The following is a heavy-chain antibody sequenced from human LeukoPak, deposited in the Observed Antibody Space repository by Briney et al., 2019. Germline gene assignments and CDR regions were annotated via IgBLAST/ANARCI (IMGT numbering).Heavy chain of an antibody. CDR2: IYSGGNT. CDR3: ASATYCGGDCYAFFDY. Sequence: PGGSLRLSCVVSGFTVSSKYMSWVRQAPGKGLEWVSSIYSGGNTNYADSVKGRFTISRDTSKNTVYLQMNSLRPEDTAVYYCASATYCGGDCYAFFDYWGQGTLVTVSS. D-gene: IGHD2-21*02. V-gene: IGHV3-66*02. J-gene: IGHJ4*02. CDR1: GFTVSSKY.